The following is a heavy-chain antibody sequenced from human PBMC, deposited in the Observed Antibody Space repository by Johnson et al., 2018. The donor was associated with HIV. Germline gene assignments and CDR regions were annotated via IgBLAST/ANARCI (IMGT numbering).Heavy chain of an antibody. CDR1: GFTFSSYA. CDR2: ISGSGGST. CDR3: ARDLRDSSGYYLGAFDI. J-gene: IGHJ3*02. D-gene: IGHD3-22*01. V-gene: IGHV3-23*04. Sequence: VQLVESGGGLVKPGGSLRLSCAASGFTFSSYAMSWVRQAPGKGLEWVSAISGSGGSTYYADSVKGRFTISRDNAKNSLYLQMNSLRAEDTAVYYCARDLRDSSGYYLGAFDIWGQGTMVTVSS.